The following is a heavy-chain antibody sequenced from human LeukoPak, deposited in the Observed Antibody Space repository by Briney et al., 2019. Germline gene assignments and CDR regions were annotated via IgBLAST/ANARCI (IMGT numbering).Heavy chain of an antibody. CDR2: INHSGST. D-gene: IGHD2-2*01. CDR3: ARGGLIVVVPAATTKNRGPGHWFDP. J-gene: IGHJ5*02. Sequence: SETLSLTCAVYGGSFSGYYWSWIRQPPGKGLEWIEEINHSGSTNYNPSLKSRVTISVDTSKNQFSLKLSSVTAADTAVYYCARGGLIVVVPAATTKNRGPGHWFDPWGQGTLVTVSS. V-gene: IGHV4-34*01. CDR1: GGSFSGYY.